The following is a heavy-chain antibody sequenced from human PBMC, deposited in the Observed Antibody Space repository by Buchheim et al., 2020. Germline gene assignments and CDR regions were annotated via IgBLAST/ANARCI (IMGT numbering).Heavy chain of an antibody. Sequence: EVQLVESGGGLVGPGGSLTLPCATSGFTFHDHWMSWIRQAPGKGLEWIALVKSTSAGGTIDYVTSVKGRFVISRDDSKNMLYLQMNSLKNEDTAVYYCTTEPRYWGQGTL. CDR2: VKSTSAGGTI. V-gene: IGHV3-15*01. CDR1: GFTFHDHW. J-gene: IGHJ4*02. CDR3: TTEPRY. D-gene: IGHD3-9*01.